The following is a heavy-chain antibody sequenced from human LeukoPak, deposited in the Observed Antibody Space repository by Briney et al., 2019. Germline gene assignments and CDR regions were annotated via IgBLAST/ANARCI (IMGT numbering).Heavy chain of an antibody. J-gene: IGHJ4*02. D-gene: IGHD3-10*01. Sequence: GGSLRLSCAASGFTFSSYAMHWVRQAPGKGLEWVSVISVSGGGTYYAASVKGRFTISRDNAKNSLYLQMNSLRAEDTAVYYCARDLYYYGSGNYVPGLPDFWGQGTLVTVSS. V-gene: IGHV3-48*03. CDR2: ISVSGGGT. CDR3: ARDLYYYGSGNYVPGLPDF. CDR1: GFTFSSYA.